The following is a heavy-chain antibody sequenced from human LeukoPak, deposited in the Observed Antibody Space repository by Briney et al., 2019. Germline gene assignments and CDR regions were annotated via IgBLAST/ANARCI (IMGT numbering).Heavy chain of an antibody. J-gene: IGHJ4*02. Sequence: SETLSLTCAVYGGSFSGYYWSWIRQPPGKGLEWIGEINHSGSTNYNPSLKSRVTISVDTSKNQFSLKLSSVTAADTAVYCCARGIIQDYWGQGTLVTVSS. CDR3: ARGIIQDY. V-gene: IGHV4-34*01. D-gene: IGHD3-3*01. CDR1: GGSFSGYY. CDR2: INHSGST.